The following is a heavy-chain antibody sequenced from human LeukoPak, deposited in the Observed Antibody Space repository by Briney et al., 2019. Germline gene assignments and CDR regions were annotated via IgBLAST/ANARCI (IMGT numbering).Heavy chain of an antibody. CDR2: ISGSGGST. CDR3: AMMGYSSGWYFDY. D-gene: IGHD6-19*01. Sequence: PGGSLRLSCAASGFTFSSYAMSWVRQAPGKGLEWVSAISGSGGSTYYADSVKGRFTISRDNAKNSLYLQMNSLRAEDTAVYYCAMMGYSSGWYFDYWGQGTLVTVSS. J-gene: IGHJ4*02. CDR1: GFTFSSYA. V-gene: IGHV3-23*01.